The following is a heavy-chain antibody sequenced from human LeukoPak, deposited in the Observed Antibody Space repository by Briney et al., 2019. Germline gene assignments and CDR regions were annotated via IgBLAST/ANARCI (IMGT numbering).Heavy chain of an antibody. V-gene: IGHV2-5*02. D-gene: IGHD6-13*01. CDR3: AHSHGYGSSWSGFDS. Sequence: GSGPTLVKPTQTLTLTCTFSGVSLSTSGGGGGWIGQPPGKALEWVALIYWDDEKRHSPSLKSRLTITKDTSKNQVVLTMTNMDPVDTATYYCAHSHGYGSSWSGFDSWGQGTLVTVSS. J-gene: IGHJ4*02. CDR1: GVSLSTSGGG. CDR2: IYWDDEK.